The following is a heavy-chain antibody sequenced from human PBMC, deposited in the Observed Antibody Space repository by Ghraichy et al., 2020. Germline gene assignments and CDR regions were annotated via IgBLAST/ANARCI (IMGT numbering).Heavy chain of an antibody. CDR1: GYSFTSYW. Sequence: GESLNISCKGSGYSFTSYWIGWVRQMPGKGLEWMGIIYPGDSDTRYSPSFQGQVTISADKSISTAYLQWSSLKASDTAMYYCARGEIVVVPAAMVEGNAFDIWGQGTMVTVSS. J-gene: IGHJ3*02. V-gene: IGHV5-51*01. CDR2: IYPGDSDT. CDR3: ARGEIVVVPAAMVEGNAFDI. D-gene: IGHD2-2*01.